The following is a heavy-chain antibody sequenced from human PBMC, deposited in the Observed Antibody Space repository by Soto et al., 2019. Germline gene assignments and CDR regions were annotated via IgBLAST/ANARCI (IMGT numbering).Heavy chain of an antibody. V-gene: IGHV2-70*01. J-gene: IGHJ4*02. D-gene: IGHD3-22*01. Sequence: SGPTLVNPTQTLTLTCTFSGFSLSTSGMCVSWIRQPPGKALEWLALIDWDDDKYYSTSLKTRLTISKDTSKNQVVLTMTNMDPVDTATYYCARLTYNYYYDSSGYIYYFDYWGQGTPVTVSS. CDR1: GFSLSTSGMC. CDR2: IDWDDDK. CDR3: ARLTYNYYYDSSGYIYYFDY.